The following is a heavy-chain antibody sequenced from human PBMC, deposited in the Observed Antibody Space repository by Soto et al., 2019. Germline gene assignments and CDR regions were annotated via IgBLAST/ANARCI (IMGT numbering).Heavy chain of an antibody. CDR3: ARSYYDSTGFAVDP. J-gene: IGHJ5*02. CDR1: GASVSHGY. D-gene: IGHD3-22*01. Sequence: QMQLQASGPGLVKPSETLSLTCNVSGASVSHGYWSWIRQPPGKGLEWIVFRYFVGSFNYNTSLPSSATISVETSTNQFSMKLKSVTASDTAVYYCARSYYDSTGFAVDPWGQGTLVTVSS. CDR2: RYFVGSF. V-gene: IGHV4-59*02.